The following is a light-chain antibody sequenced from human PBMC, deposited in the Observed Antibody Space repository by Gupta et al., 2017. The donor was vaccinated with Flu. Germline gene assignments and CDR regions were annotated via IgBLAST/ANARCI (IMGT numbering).Light chain of an antibody. J-gene: IGLJ3*02. CDR2: LNSDGSH. CDR3: QTWGTARV. Sequence: QLVLTQSPSASASLGASVKLTCTLSSGHSSYAIAWHQQQPEKGPRYLMKLNSDGSHSKGDGIPERFSGSSSGAERYLTISSLQSEEEADYYCQTWGTARVFGGGTKLTVL. CDR1: SGHSSYA. V-gene: IGLV4-69*01.